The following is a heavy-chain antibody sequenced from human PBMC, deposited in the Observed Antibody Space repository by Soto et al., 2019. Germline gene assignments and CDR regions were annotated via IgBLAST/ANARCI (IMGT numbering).Heavy chain of an antibody. Sequence: GASVKVSCKVSGYTLTELSMHWVRQAPGKGLEWMGGFDPEDGETIYAQKFQGRVTMTEDTSTDTAYMELSSLRSEDTAVYYCATTDPTQLYYYYGMDVWGQGTTVTVSS. CDR1: GYTLTELS. V-gene: IGHV1-24*01. CDR3: ATTDPTQLYYYYGMDV. D-gene: IGHD1-1*01. J-gene: IGHJ6*02. CDR2: FDPEDGET.